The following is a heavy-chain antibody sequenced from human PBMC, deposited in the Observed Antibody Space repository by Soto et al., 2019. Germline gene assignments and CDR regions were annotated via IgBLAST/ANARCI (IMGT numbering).Heavy chain of an antibody. Sequence: QVQLVESGGGVVQPGRSLRLSCAASGFTFSSYAMHWVRQAPGKGLEWVAVISYDGSNKYYADSVKGRFTISRDNSKNTLYLQMNSLRAADTAVYYCARDSIAVASSVYFDYWGQGTLVTVSS. D-gene: IGHD6-19*01. CDR3: ARDSIAVASSVYFDY. CDR1: GFTFSSYA. J-gene: IGHJ4*02. V-gene: IGHV3-30-3*01. CDR2: ISYDGSNK.